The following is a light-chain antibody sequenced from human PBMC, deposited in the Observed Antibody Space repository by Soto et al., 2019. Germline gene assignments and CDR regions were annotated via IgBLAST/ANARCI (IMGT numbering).Light chain of an antibody. Sequence: DIQMNHSPAALSAYVGDRVTITCRARQSIRSYLNWYQQKPGKAPKLLIYAASRLSSGVPSTFSGSGSGTDFTLTISSLQPDDFATYYCQHYNSYSEGFGQGSNVDIK. J-gene: IGKJ1*01. V-gene: IGKV1-39*01. CDR3: QHYNSYSEG. CDR1: QSIRSY. CDR2: AAS.